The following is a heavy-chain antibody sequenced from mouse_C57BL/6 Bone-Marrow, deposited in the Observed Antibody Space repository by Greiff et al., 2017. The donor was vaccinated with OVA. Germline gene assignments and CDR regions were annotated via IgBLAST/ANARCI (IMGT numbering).Heavy chain of an antibody. D-gene: IGHD1-1*01. CDR1: GYTFTSYG. Sequence: VQLQQSGAELARPGASVKLSCKASGYTFTSYGISWVKQRTGQGLEWIGEIYPRSGNTYYNEKFKGKATLTADKSSSTAYMELRSLTSEDSAVYFCARLCYYYGPWFADWGQGTLVTVSA. J-gene: IGHJ3*01. V-gene: IGHV1-81*01. CDR2: IYPRSGNT. CDR3: ARLCYYYGPWFAD.